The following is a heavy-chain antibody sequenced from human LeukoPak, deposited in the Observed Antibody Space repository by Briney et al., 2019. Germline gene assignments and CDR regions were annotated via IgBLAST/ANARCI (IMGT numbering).Heavy chain of an antibody. V-gene: IGHV1-18*01. CDR2: ISGSSENT. D-gene: IGHD5-12*01. Sequence: ASVKVSCKASGYTFTNYGISWVRQAPGQGLEWMGWISGSSENTDSAQKFQGRVTMTTDTSTCTAYMELRNLRSDNTATYYCARVGRTKVATMAYWGQGTLVTVSS. J-gene: IGHJ4*02. CDR1: GYTFTNYG. CDR3: ARVGRTKVATMAY.